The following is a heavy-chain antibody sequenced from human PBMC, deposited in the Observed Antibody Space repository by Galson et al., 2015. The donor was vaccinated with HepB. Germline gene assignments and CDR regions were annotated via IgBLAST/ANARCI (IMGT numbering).Heavy chain of an antibody. CDR2: IDHNGNT. D-gene: IGHD6-13*01. CDR1: GGSFSGIY. J-gene: IGHJ4*01. CDR3: ARGFRGRSSSWYNY. Sequence: LSLTCAVYGGSFSGIYWSWIRQPPGKGLEWIGEIDHNGNTNYNPSLKSRVTISVDTSKNQFSLKLSSVTVADTAVYFCARGFRGRSSSWYNYWGQGTLVTVSS. V-gene: IGHV4-34*01.